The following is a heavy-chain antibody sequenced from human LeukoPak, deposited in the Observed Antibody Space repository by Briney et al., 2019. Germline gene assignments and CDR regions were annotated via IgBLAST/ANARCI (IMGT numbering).Heavy chain of an antibody. CDR1: GVSISSYY. J-gene: IGHJ6*02. CDR2: IYDSGST. D-gene: IGHD2-2*01. CDR3: AGVGGTNYYYYGMDV. Sequence: SETLSLTCTVSGVSISSYYWSWIRQPPGKGLEWIGYIYDSGSTNYNPSLKSRVTISVDTSKNQFSLKLSSVTAADTAVYYCAGVGGTNYYYYGMDVWGQGTTVTVSS. V-gene: IGHV4-59*01.